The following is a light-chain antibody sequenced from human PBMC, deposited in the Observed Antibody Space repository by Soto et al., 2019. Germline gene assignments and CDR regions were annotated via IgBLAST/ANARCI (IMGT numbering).Light chain of an antibody. J-gene: IGKJ4*01. Sequence: DIQMTQSPSSLSASVGDRVTITSQASQDISNYLNWYQQKPGKAPKILIYDASVLEAGVPSRFSGSGSGTHFTLTISSLQAEDVATYYCQQFDNLPLTFGGGTKVEIK. CDR2: DAS. V-gene: IGKV1-33*01. CDR3: QQFDNLPLT. CDR1: QDISNY.